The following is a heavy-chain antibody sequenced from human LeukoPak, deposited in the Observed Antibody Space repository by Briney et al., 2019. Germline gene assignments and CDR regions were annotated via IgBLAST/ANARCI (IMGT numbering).Heavy chain of an antibody. CDR2: IYSGGST. Sequence: GGSLRLSCAASGFTVSSDYMSWVRQAPGKGLEWVSVIYSGGSTYYAGSVKGRFTISRDNSKNTVYLQMNSRRAEDTAVYYCARDKKDWGQGTLVTVSS. V-gene: IGHV3-53*01. CDR3: ARDKKD. J-gene: IGHJ4*02. CDR1: GFTVSSDY.